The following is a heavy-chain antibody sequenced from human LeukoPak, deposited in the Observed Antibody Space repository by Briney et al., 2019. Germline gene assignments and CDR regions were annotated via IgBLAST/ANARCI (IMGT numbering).Heavy chain of an antibody. Sequence: SETLSLTCTVSGGSMRSNYWSLTRQPPGKGLEWIGNIYYSGSTNYNPSLKSRVTMSIDPSKNQFSLKLSSVTAADTAIYYCVKDNRRWFDPWGQGTLVIVSS. J-gene: IGHJ5*02. CDR3: VKDNRRWFDP. CDR2: IYYSGST. CDR1: GGSMRSNY. D-gene: IGHD2/OR15-2a*01. V-gene: IGHV4-59*01.